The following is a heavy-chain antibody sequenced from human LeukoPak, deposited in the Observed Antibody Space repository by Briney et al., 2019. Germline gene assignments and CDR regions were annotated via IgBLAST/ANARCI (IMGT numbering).Heavy chain of an antibody. CDR3: ARRAAGRPGADYFQH. CDR2: INNDGSTT. V-gene: IGHV3-74*01. J-gene: IGHJ1*01. CDR1: GFTFSSDW. Sequence: GGSLRLSCAASGFTFSSDWMHWVRQAAGKGLVWVSRINNDGSTTAYADSVKGRFTNSRDNAKNTLYLQMNSLRDEDTAVYYCARRAAGRPGADYFQHWGQGILVTVSS. D-gene: IGHD3-10*01.